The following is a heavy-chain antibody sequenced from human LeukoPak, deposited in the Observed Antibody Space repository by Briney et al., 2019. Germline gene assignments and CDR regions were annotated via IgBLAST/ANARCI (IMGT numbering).Heavy chain of an antibody. V-gene: IGHV4-39*01. D-gene: IGHD2-15*01. J-gene: IGHJ3*02. CDR3: ARQYCSDASCYDDAFDI. CDR2: IYYSGST. CDR1: GGSITSTSFY. Sequence: NPSETLSLTCTVSGGSITSTSFYWGWIRQPPGKGLAWLGSIYYSGSTYDNPSLKSRVTISVDRSKNQFSLKLSSVTAADTAVYYCARQYCSDASCYDDAFDIWGQGTMVTVSS.